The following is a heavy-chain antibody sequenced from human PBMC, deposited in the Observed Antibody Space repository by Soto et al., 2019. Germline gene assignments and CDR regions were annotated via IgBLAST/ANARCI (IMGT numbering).Heavy chain of an antibody. J-gene: IGHJ5*02. Sequence: SETLSLTCTVSGGSISSYYWSWIRQPPGKGLEWIGYIYYSGSTNYNPSLKSRVTISVDTSKNQFSLKLSSVTAADTAVYYCARVVHIVVVPAAILWFDPWGQGTLVPVSS. CDR3: ARVVHIVVVPAAILWFDP. V-gene: IGHV4-59*01. CDR1: GGSISSYY. D-gene: IGHD2-2*01. CDR2: IYYSGST.